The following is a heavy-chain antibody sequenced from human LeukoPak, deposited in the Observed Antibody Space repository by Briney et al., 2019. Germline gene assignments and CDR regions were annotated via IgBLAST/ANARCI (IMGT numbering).Heavy chain of an antibody. D-gene: IGHD2-2*02. CDR2: IYPGDSDT. V-gene: IGHV5-51*01. J-gene: IGHJ3*02. CDR3: ASGAKAFGYCSSTSCYTDAFDI. Sequence: GGSLQISCQGSGYIFTSYLIAWVRQVPRKGLEWMGIIYPGDSDTRYSPSFQGQVTISADKSISTAYLQGSSLKASDTAMYYCASGAKAFGYCSSTSCYTDAFDIWGQGTMVTVSS. CDR1: GYIFTSYL.